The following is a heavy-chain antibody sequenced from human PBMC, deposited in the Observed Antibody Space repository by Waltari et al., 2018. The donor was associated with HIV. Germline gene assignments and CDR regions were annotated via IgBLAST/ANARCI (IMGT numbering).Heavy chain of an antibody. V-gene: IGHV5-51*01. CDR1: GYTFTSYL. CDR3: ARHVRVLQPTVAIGGMDV. Sequence: EVHLEQSGAEVKKPGESLKISCKASGYTFTSYLIGWVRQMPGKGLEWMGIIYPGYSVTRYSPSFQGQVTISADKSITTVYLQWSTLKASDTAIYYCARHVRVLQPTVAIGGMDVWGQGTSVTVSS. CDR2: IYPGYSVT. D-gene: IGHD2-21*01. J-gene: IGHJ6*02.